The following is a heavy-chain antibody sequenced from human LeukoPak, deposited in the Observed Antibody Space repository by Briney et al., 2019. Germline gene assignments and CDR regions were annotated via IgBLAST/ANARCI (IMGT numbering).Heavy chain of an antibody. D-gene: IGHD4-23*01. V-gene: IGHV3-53*01. Sequence: ETLSLTCTVSGGSISSSSYYWGWIRQPPGKGLEWVSVIYTDGSTYYADSVKGRFTISRDNSKNTLYLQMNSLRAEDTAVYYCASYGGDSDFDYWGQGTLVTVSS. CDR2: IYTDGST. J-gene: IGHJ4*02. CDR3: ASYGGDSDFDY. CDR1: GGSISSSSYY.